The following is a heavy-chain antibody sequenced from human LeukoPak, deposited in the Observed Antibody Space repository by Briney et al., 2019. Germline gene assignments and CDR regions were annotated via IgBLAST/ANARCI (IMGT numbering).Heavy chain of an antibody. CDR1: GYSISSGYY. V-gene: IGHV4-38-2*02. CDR2: IYHSGST. D-gene: IGHD3-9*01. J-gene: IGHJ2*01. CDR3: ARDLQYDILTGYYQPHWYFDL. Sequence: SETLSLTCAVSGYSISSGYYWGWIRQPPGKGLEWIGSIYHSGSTYYNPSLKSRVTISVDTSKNQFSLKLSSVTAADTAVYYCARDLQYDILTGYYQPHWYFDLWGRGTLVTVSS.